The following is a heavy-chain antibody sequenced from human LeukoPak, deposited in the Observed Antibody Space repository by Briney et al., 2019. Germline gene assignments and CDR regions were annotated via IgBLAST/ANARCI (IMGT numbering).Heavy chain of an antibody. CDR3: ASESRDAFDI. Sequence: GGSLRLSCAASGITFSSYGMHWVRQAPGKGLEWVAVIWYDGSDKYYVDSVKGRFTISRDNSKNTLYLQMNSLRAEDTAFYYCASESRDAFDIWGQGTMVTVSS. J-gene: IGHJ3*02. CDR1: GITFSSYG. CDR2: IWYDGSDK. V-gene: IGHV3-33*01.